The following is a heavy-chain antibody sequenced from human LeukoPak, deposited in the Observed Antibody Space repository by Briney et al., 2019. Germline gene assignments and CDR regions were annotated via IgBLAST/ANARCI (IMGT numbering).Heavy chain of an antibody. D-gene: IGHD3-22*01. CDR2: ISGSGGST. J-gene: IGHJ4*02. CDR3: AKAFGGVWLLLYFDY. Sequence: PGASLRLSCAASGFTFSSYAMSWVRQAPGKGLERVSAISGSGGSTYYADSVKGRFTISRDNSKNTLYLQMNSLRAEDTAVYYCAKAFGGVWLLLYFDYWGQGTLVTVSS. V-gene: IGHV3-23*01. CDR1: GFTFSSYA.